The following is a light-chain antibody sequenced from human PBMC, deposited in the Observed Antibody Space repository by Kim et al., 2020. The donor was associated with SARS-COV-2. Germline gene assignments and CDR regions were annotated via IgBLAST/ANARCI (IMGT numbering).Light chain of an antibody. CDR3: HQRSNWPRT. J-gene: IGKJ1*01. Sequence: EIVLTQSPATLSLSPGERATLSCRASQSVSSYLAWYQQKPGQAPRLLIYDASNTATGIPARFSGSGSGTDFTLTISSLEPEDFAVYYCHQRSNWPRTFGQGTKVDIK. V-gene: IGKV3-11*01. CDR2: DAS. CDR1: QSVSSY.